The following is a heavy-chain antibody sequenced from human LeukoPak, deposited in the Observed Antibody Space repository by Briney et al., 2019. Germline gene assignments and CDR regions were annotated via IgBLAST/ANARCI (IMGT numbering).Heavy chain of an antibody. CDR2: ISYDGSNK. CDR3: ARGMTTVTTWFDP. CDR1: GFTFSSYA. J-gene: IGHJ5*02. Sequence: GGSLRLSCAASGFTFSSYAMHWVRQAPGKGLEWVAVISYDGSNKYYADSVKGRFTISRDNSKNTLYRQMNSLRAEDTAAYYCARGMTTVTTWFDPWGQGALVTVSS. V-gene: IGHV3-30*04. D-gene: IGHD4-17*01.